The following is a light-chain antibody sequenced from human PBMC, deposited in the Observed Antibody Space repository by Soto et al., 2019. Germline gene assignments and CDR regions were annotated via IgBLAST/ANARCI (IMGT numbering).Light chain of an antibody. CDR2: GAS. Sequence: EIVMTQSPATLSVSPGERATLSCRASQSVSSNLARYQQKPAQAPRLLIYGASTRAPGIPARFSGSGSGTEFTLTISCLQSEAFAVSYCQQYNTWPPATFGQGNKVEIK. CDR1: QSVSSN. CDR3: QQYNTWPPAT. V-gene: IGKV3-15*01. J-gene: IGKJ1*01.